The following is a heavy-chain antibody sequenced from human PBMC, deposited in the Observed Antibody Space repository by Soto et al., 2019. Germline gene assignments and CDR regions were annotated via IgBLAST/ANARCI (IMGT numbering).Heavy chain of an antibody. CDR1: GLTFGGSA. CDR2: IRSKANNYAT. V-gene: IGHV3-73*02. CDR3: MPGGEQLPD. Sequence: EVQLVESGGGLVQPGGSLELSCAVSGLTFGGSAMHWVRQASGKGPEWVGRIRSKANNYATAYAASVKGRFTISRDDLKNTAYLQMNSLKTVDTAVYYCMPGGEQLPDCGQGTPVTVSS. D-gene: IGHD1-26*01. J-gene: IGHJ4*02.